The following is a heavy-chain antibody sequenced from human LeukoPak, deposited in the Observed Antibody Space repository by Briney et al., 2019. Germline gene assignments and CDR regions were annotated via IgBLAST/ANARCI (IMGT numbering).Heavy chain of an antibody. D-gene: IGHD4-17*01. CDR3: ATGGLTTVTKLYYFDY. Sequence: ASVKVSCKVSGYTLTGLSMHWVRQAPGKGLEWMGGFDPEDGETIYAQKFQGRVTMTEDTSTDTAYMELSSLRSEETAVYYCATGGLTTVTKLYYFDYWGQGTLVTVSS. CDR2: FDPEDGET. V-gene: IGHV1-24*01. J-gene: IGHJ4*02. CDR1: GYTLTGLS.